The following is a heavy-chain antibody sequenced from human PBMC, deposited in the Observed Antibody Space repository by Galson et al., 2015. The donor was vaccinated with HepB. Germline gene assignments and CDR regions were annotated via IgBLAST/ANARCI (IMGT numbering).Heavy chain of an antibody. CDR3: ATTSGSYYLVDY. CDR1: GFTFSSYV. J-gene: IGHJ4*02. CDR2: IHTGGITT. V-gene: IGHV3-23*05. Sequence: SLRLSCAASGFTFSSYVMTWVRQAPGQGLEWVSPIHTGGITTYYADSVKGRFTISRDNSKNTLYLQMNSLRAEDTAVYYCATTSGSYYLVDYWGQGTLVTVSS. D-gene: IGHD1-26*01.